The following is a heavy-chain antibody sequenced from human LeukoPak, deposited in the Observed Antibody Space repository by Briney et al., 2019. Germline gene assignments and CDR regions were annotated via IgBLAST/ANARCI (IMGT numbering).Heavy chain of an antibody. V-gene: IGHV3-30*04. Sequence: PGGSLRLSCAASGLTFSSYAMHWVRQAPGKGLEWVAVISYDGSNKYYADSVKGRFTISRDNSKNTLYLQMNSLRAEDTAVYYCARDRYSSSSGGAFDYWGQGTLVTVSS. CDR1: GLTFSSYA. J-gene: IGHJ4*02. D-gene: IGHD6-6*01. CDR2: ISYDGSNK. CDR3: ARDRYSSSSGGAFDY.